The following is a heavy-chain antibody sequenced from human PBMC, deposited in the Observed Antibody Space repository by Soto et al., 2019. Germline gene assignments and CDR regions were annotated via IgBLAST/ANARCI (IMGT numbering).Heavy chain of an antibody. Sequence: EVQLVESGGGLVQPGGSLRLSCAASGLTFSSYWMHWVRQAPGKGLVWVSRINSDGSSTSYADSVKGRFTISRDNAKNTLYLQMNSLRAEDTAVYYCARDRLSDYYYYGMDVWGQGTTVTVSS. J-gene: IGHJ6*02. CDR3: ARDRLSDYYYYGMDV. D-gene: IGHD2-8*01. CDR1: GLTFSSYW. CDR2: INSDGSST. V-gene: IGHV3-74*01.